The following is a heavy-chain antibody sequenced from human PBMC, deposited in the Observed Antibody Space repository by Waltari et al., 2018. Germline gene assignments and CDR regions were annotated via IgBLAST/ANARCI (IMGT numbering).Heavy chain of an antibody. CDR2: IDISGNTI. CDR3: ARMDYFDY. Sequence: EVQLVESGGGLVQPGGSLRLSCAASGFTFSTYHMNWVRQAPGKGLEWVSFIDISGNTIYYADSVKGRFTISRDNAKNSLYLQMNSLRAEDTAVYYCARMDYFDYWGQGALVTVSS. V-gene: IGHV3-48*04. CDR1: GFTFSTYH. J-gene: IGHJ4*02.